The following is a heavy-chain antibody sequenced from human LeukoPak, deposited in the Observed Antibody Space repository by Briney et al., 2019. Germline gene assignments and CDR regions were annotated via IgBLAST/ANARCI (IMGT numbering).Heavy chain of an antibody. J-gene: IGHJ6*02. CDR2: ISGSGGST. CDR3: AKDRGYGEALPDYYYYGMDV. V-gene: IGHV3-23*01. CDR1: GFTFSSYA. D-gene: IGHD4-17*01. Sequence: PGVSLRRSCAASGFTFSSYAMSRVRQAPGKGLEWVSAISGSGGSTYYADSVKGRFTISRDNSKNTLYLQMNSLRAEDTAVYYCAKDRGYGEALPDYYYYGMDVWGQGTTVTVFS.